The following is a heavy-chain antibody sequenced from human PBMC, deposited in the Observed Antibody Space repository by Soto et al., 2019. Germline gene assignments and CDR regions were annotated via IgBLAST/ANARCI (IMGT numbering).Heavy chain of an antibody. D-gene: IGHD3-16*01. V-gene: IGHV1-69*08. CDR3: AREGEGIPAHRY. CDR1: GDTFTTYT. J-gene: IGHJ4*02. CDR2: IVPILGAG. Sequence: SVKVSCKASGDTFTTYTINWVRQTPGQGLEWMGGIVPILGAGNYAQKFQGRVTITADRSTTTAYLDLSSLRSDDTAVYYCAREGEGIPAHRYWGQGTLVTVSS.